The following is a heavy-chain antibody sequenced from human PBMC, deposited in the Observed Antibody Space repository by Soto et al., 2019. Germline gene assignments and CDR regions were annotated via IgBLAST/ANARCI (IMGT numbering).Heavy chain of an antibody. CDR1: GFTFSNFG. CDR2: VSYDGTNK. CDR3: ARLGPYGSETYSFRYNWFDP. D-gene: IGHD3-10*01. V-gene: IGHV3-30*03. J-gene: IGHJ5*02. Sequence: GGSLRLSCAASGFTFSNFGMHWVRQAPDTGLDWVAAVSYDGTNKYYAVSVRGRFTISRDNSKNTVYLQMNSLRGEDTAIYYCARLGPYGSETYSFRYNWFDPWGQGTLVTVSS.